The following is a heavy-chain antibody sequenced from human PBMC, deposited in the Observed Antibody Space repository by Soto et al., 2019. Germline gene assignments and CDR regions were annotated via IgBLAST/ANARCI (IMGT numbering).Heavy chain of an antibody. CDR3: AHRNKNDAFDV. CDR2: VYWDDDK. V-gene: IGHV2-5*02. CDR1: GFSLTTSGVG. J-gene: IGHJ3*01. Sequence: QITLKESGPTLVKPTQTLTLTCTFSGFSLTTSGVGVGWIRQPPGKALEWLALVYWDDDKRYSPSLKSRLTXTMXTSENQVVLTMTYMDPVDTATYYCAHRNKNDAFDVWGQGTMVTVSS.